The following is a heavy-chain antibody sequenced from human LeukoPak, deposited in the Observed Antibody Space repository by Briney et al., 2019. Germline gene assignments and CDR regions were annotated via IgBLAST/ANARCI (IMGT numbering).Heavy chain of an antibody. J-gene: IGHJ5*02. V-gene: IGHV3-21*01. CDR2: ISSSSSYI. D-gene: IGHD3-9*01. Sequence: GGSLRLSCAASGFTFSSYSMNWVRQAPGKGLEWVSSISSSSSYIYYADSVKGRFTISRDNAKNSLYLQMNSLRAEDTAVYYCARDLSYDTLTPNWFDPWGQGTLVTVSS. CDR1: GFTFSSYS. CDR3: ARDLSYDTLTPNWFDP.